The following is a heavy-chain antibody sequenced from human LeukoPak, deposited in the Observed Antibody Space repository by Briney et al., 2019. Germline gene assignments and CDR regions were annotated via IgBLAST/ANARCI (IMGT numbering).Heavy chain of an antibody. CDR2: IRSKANSYAT. CDR3: TRHGLWLYYFDY. Sequence: PGGSLRLSCAASGFTFSGSAMHWVPQASGKGLEWVGRIRSKANSYATAYAASVKGRFTISRDDSKNTAYLQMNSLKTEDTAVYYCTRHGLWLYYFDYWGQGTLVTVSS. V-gene: IGHV3-73*01. CDR1: GFTFSGSA. J-gene: IGHJ4*02. D-gene: IGHD5-18*01.